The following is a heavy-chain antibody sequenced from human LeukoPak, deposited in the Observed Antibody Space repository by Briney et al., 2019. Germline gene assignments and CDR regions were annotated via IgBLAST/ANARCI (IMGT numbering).Heavy chain of an antibody. J-gene: IGHJ4*02. V-gene: IGHV3-11*06. CDR3: ARDSGYSSGWDYFDY. CDR1: GFTFSDYY. D-gene: IGHD6-25*01. Sequence: GGSLRLSCAASGFTFSDYYMSWIRQAPGKGLEWVSYISSSSSYTNYADSVKGRFTISRDNAKNSLYLQMNSLRAEDTAVYYCARDSGYSSGWDYFDYWGQGTLVTVSS. CDR2: ISSSSSYT.